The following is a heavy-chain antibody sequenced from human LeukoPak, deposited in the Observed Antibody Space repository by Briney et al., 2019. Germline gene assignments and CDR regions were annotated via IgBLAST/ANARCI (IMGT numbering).Heavy chain of an antibody. Sequence: GGSLRLSCAASGFTFSSYGMHWVRQAPGKGLEWVAVISYDGSNKYYADSVKGRFTISRDNAKNTLYLQMNSLRAEDTAVYYCARRLWSGELYFHPWGQGTLVTVSS. D-gene: IGHD3-10*01. CDR3: ARRLWSGELYFHP. CDR2: ISYDGSNK. J-gene: IGHJ5*02. CDR1: GFTFSSYG. V-gene: IGHV3-30*03.